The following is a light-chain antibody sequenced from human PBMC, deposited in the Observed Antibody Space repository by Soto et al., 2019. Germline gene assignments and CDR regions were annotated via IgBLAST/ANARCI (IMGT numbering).Light chain of an antibody. V-gene: IGKV3-20*01. Sequence: EIVLTQSPGTLSLSPGERATLSCRARQRVSSGYLAWYQQKPGQAPRLLIYGASSRATGIPDRFPCSGSGSDFTLTISRPEPDHFDVHYCQQSGSSPITFGQGTRLEI. J-gene: IGKJ5*01. CDR1: QRVSSGY. CDR2: GAS. CDR3: QQSGSSPIT.